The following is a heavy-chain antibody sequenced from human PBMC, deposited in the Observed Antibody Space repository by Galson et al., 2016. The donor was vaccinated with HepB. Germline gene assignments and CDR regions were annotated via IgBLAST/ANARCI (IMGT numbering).Heavy chain of an antibody. CDR3: VQGNTAPAF. Sequence: SLRLSCAASGFTFRNYGMTWVRQAPGKGLEVVSSISRSGDSTDYADSVKGRFTISRDNSKNTLSLQTNSLTADDTAIYYCVQGNTAPAFWGKGTTVTVSS. CDR2: ISRSGDST. D-gene: IGHD1-1*01. J-gene: IGHJ6*04. CDR1: GFTFRNYG. V-gene: IGHV3-23*01.